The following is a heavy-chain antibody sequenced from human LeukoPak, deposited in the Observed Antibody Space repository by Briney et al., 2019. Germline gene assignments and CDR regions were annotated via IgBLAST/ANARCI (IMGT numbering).Heavy chain of an antibody. Sequence: GGSLRLSCAASGFTFSNARMSWVRQAPGKGLEWVGRIKSKTDGGTTDYAAPVKGRFTISRDDSKNTLYLQMNSLKTEDTAVYYCTTGTEQYGGNPDAFDIWGQGTMVTVSS. D-gene: IGHD4-23*01. CDR1: GFTFSNAR. J-gene: IGHJ3*02. CDR3: TTGTEQYGGNPDAFDI. V-gene: IGHV3-15*01. CDR2: IKSKTDGGTT.